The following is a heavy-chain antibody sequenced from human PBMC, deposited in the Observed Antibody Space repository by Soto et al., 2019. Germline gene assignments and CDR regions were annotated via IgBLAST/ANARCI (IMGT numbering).Heavy chain of an antibody. CDR1: GYTFSDYY. Sequence: GASVKVSCKASGYTFSDYYIHWVRQAPGQGLEWMRWINPNSGGTKYAPKFQGGVTMTRDTSITTAYMELSRLRSGDTAVYYCAREPATAKPEGVDFWGQGTLVTVSS. CDR2: INPNSGGT. J-gene: IGHJ4*02. CDR3: AREPATAKPEGVDF. V-gene: IGHV1-2*02. D-gene: IGHD1-1*01.